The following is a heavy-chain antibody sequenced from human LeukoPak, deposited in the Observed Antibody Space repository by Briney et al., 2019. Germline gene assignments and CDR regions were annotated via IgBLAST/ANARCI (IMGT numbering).Heavy chain of an antibody. CDR2: IIPIFGTA. D-gene: IGHD3-3*01. V-gene: IGHV1-69*05. CDR3: ARDRYYDFWSGYPLGYYYMDV. CDR1: GGTFSSYA. J-gene: IGHJ6*03. Sequence: GSSVKVSCKASGGTFSSYAISWVRQAPGQGLEWMGGIIPIFGTANYAQKFQGRVTMTTDTSTSTAYMELRSLRIDDTAVYYCARDRYYDFWSGYPLGYYYMDVWGKGTTVTVSS.